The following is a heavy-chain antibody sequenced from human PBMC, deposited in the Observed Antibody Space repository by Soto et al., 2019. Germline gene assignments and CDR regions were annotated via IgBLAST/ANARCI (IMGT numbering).Heavy chain of an antibody. CDR3: AQTVSP. Sequence: QVQLQESGPGLVKPSQTLSLTCTVSGGSISSGGYYWSWIRQHPGKGLEWIGYIYYRGSTYYNPSLNRRVTIPVATSNHQFSLKLTSLTAAHTAISYSAQTVSPWTQRPLVTLSS. CDR1: GGSISSGGYY. D-gene: IGHD1-1*01. V-gene: IGHV4-31*03. J-gene: IGHJ5*02. CDR2: IYYRGST.